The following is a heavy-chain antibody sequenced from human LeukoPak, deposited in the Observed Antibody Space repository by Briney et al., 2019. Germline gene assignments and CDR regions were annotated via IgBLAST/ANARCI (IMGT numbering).Heavy chain of an antibody. V-gene: IGHV3-30*02. Sequence: GGSLRLSCAASGFTFSSYGMHWVRQAPGKGLEWVAFIRYDGSNKYYADSVKGRFTISRDNSKNTLYLQMNSLRAEDTAVYYCARVIAAAGTHSDAFDIWGQGTMVTVSS. D-gene: IGHD6-13*01. CDR1: GFTFSSYG. CDR2: IRYDGSNK. CDR3: ARVIAAAGTHSDAFDI. J-gene: IGHJ3*02.